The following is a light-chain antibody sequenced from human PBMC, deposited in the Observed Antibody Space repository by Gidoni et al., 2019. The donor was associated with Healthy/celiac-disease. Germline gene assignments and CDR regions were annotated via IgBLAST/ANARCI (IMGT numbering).Light chain of an antibody. V-gene: IGKV3-20*01. J-gene: IGKJ3*01. CDR3: QQYGSSPGFT. CDR1: QSVSSSY. Sequence: EIMLTQSPGTLSLSPGERATLSCRASQSVSSSYLAWYQQKHGQAPRLLIYGASSMATGIPDRFIGSGSWTDFTLTISRLEPEDFAVYYCQQYGSSPGFTFGPGTKVDIK. CDR2: GAS.